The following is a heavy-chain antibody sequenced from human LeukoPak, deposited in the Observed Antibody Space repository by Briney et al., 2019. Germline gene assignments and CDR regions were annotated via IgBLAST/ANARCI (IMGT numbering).Heavy chain of an antibody. Sequence: PSETLSLTCTVSGGSISSYYWSWIWQPAGKGLEWIGRIYTSGSTNYNPSLKSRVTMSVDTSKNQFSLKLSSVTAADTAVYYCARDQSGSYYYYYMDVWGKGTTVTISS. CDR1: GGSISSYY. CDR2: IYTSGST. CDR3: ARDQSGSYYYYYMDV. J-gene: IGHJ6*03. D-gene: IGHD1-26*01. V-gene: IGHV4-4*07.